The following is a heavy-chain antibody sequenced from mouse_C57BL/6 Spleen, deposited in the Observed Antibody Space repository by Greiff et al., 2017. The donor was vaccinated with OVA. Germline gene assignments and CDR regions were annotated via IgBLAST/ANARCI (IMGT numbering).Heavy chain of an antibody. CDR2: IRNKANGYTT. V-gene: IGHV7-3*01. Sequence: DVMLVESGGGLVQPGGSLSLSCAASGFTFTDYYMSWVRQPPGKALEWLGFIRNKANGYTTEYSASVKGRFTISRDNSQSILYLQMNALRAEDSATYYCARFYYYGSSPYYFDYWGQGTTLTVSS. CDR1: GFTFTDYY. J-gene: IGHJ2*01. CDR3: ARFYYYGSSPYYFDY. D-gene: IGHD1-1*01.